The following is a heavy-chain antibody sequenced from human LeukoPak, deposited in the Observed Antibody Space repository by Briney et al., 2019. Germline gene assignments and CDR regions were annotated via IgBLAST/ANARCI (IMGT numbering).Heavy chain of an antibody. J-gene: IGHJ6*02. D-gene: IGHD2-2*01. CDR1: GFTVSSNY. Sequence: GGSLRLSCAASGFTVSSNYMSWVRQAPGKGLEWVSVIYSGGSTYYADSVKGRFTISRDNAKNSLYLQMNSLRAEDTAVYYCARDGGVVVPAAPSYYYYGMDVWGQGTTVTVSS. CDR3: ARDGGVVVPAAPSYYYYGMDV. CDR2: IYSGGST. V-gene: IGHV3-53*01.